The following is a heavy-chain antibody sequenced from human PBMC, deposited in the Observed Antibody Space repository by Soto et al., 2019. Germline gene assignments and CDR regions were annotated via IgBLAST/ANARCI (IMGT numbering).Heavy chain of an antibody. Sequence: EVQLVESGGGLVQPGGSLRLSCAASGFTFSDRYMDWVRQAPGKGLEWVGRSRDKANSYSTEYAASVKGRFTISRDDSKNSVYLQMNTLKTEDTAVYYCTRSRNYESYYFAMDVWGQGTTVTV. CDR1: GFTFSDRY. D-gene: IGHD4-4*01. CDR3: TRSRNYESYYFAMDV. CDR2: SRDKANSYST. J-gene: IGHJ6*02. V-gene: IGHV3-72*01.